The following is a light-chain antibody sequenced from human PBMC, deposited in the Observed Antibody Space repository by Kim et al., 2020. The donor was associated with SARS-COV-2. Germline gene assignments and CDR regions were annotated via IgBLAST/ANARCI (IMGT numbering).Light chain of an antibody. CDR2: GKN. J-gene: IGLJ3*02. V-gene: IGLV3-19*01. CDR3: NSRHSSGNHWV. Sequence: SSELTQDPAVSVALGQTVRITCQGDSLRSYYASWYQQKPGQAPVLVIYGKNNRPLGIPDRFSGSSSGNTASLTITGAQAEDEADYYCNSRHSSGNHWVFGGGTQLTVL. CDR1: SLRSYY.